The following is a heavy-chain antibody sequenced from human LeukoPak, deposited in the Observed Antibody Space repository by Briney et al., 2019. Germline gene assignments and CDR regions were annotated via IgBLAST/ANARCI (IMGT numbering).Heavy chain of an antibody. D-gene: IGHD3-22*01. J-gene: IGHJ3*02. CDR1: GVSISSSTYY. CDR2: MYYSGNT. V-gene: IGHV4-39*01. Sequence: PSETLSLTCTVSGVSISSSTYYWGWIRQPPGKGLEWIGSMYYSGNTYYNPSLKSRVTISADTSKNQFSLKLSSVTAADTAVYYCARHDSSGPYNAFDIWGQGTVVTVSS. CDR3: ARHDSSGPYNAFDI.